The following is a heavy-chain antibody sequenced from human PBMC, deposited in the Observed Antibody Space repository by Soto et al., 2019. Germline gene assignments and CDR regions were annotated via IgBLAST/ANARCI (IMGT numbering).Heavy chain of an antibody. CDR3: ARDTMFAVITSFSWFDP. CDR2: ISAYNGNT. CDR1: GYTFTSYG. Sequence: GASVKVSCKASGYTFTSYGISWVRQAPGQGLEWMGWISAYNGNTNYAQKLQGRVTMTTDTSTSTAYMELRSLRSDDTAVYYCARDTMFAVITSFSWFDPWGQGTLVTVSS. J-gene: IGHJ5*02. V-gene: IGHV1-18*01. D-gene: IGHD3-22*01.